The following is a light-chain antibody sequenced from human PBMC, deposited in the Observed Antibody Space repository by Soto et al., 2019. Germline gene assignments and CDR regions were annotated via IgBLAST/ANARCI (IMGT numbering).Light chain of an antibody. CDR3: SSYTSSSTRV. Sequence: QSALTQPASVSGSPGQWITISCTGTSSDVGGYNYVSWYQQHPGKAPKLMIYEVSNRPSGVSNRFSGAKSGNTASLIISGLQAEDEADYYCSSYTSSSTRVFGGGTKLTVL. V-gene: IGLV2-14*01. CDR1: SSDVGGYNY. CDR2: EVS. J-gene: IGLJ3*02.